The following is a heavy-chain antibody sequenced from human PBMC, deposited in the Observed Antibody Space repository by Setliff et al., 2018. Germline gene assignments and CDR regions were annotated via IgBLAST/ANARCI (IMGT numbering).Heavy chain of an antibody. V-gene: IGHV4-39*01. Sequence: SETLSLTCTVSGGSVSNSGFFWGWLRQAPGKGLEWIGNIYDSGSSNYNASLKSRLIITRDTSKNQISLKLTSVTAADTAVYYCGRGFSRIEGWGNWFDPWGQGILVTVSP. CDR2: IYDSGSS. D-gene: IGHD2-15*01. CDR1: GGSVSNSGFF. J-gene: IGHJ5*02. CDR3: GRGFSRIEGWGNWFDP.